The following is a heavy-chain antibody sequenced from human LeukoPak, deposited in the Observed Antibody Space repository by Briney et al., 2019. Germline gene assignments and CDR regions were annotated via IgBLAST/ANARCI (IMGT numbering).Heavy chain of an antibody. J-gene: IGHJ4*02. CDR2: ISSTTSYI. CDR3: ARTTAMAGFDY. Sequence: PGGSLRLSCAASGFTFSSYTMTWVRQAPGKGLEWVSSISSTTSYIYYADSVKGRFTVSRDNAKSSLYLQMNSLRAEDTAVYCCARTTAMAGFDYWGQGTLVTVSS. CDR1: GFTFSSYT. D-gene: IGHD6-19*01. V-gene: IGHV3-21*01.